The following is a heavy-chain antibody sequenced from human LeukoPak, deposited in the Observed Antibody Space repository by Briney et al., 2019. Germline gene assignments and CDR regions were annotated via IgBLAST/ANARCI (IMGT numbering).Heavy chain of an antibody. D-gene: IGHD2-2*01. Sequence: GGSLRLSCAASGFTFSSYSMNWVRQAPGKGLEWVSSISSSSYIYYADSVKGRFTISRDNAKNSLYLQMNSLRAEDTAVYYCARVPAPGFEFDYWGQGTLVTVSS. V-gene: IGHV3-21*01. J-gene: IGHJ4*02. CDR2: ISSSSYI. CDR1: GFTFSSYS. CDR3: ARVPAPGFEFDY.